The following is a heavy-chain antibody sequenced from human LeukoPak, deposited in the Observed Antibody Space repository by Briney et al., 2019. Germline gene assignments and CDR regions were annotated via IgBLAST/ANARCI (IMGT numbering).Heavy chain of an antibody. CDR2: IYSVTT. Sequence: SETLSLTCTVSGGSISSSTYYWGWIRQPPGKGREWIGIIYSVTTSYNPSLKRRSTISVDQSKNQSSLKLTSVTAADTAVYYCARNFGSSSVSPXDXXGQGXXLTV. J-gene: IGHJ4*02. CDR3: ARNFGSSSVSPXDX. CDR1: GGSISSSTYY. D-gene: IGHD6-6*01. V-gene: IGHV4-39*01.